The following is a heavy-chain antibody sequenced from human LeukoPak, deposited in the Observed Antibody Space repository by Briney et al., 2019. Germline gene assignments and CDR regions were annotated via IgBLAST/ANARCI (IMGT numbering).Heavy chain of an antibody. CDR1: GYTFTSYD. J-gene: IGHJ4*02. CDR3: ARRYCSSTSCHYFDY. CDR2: MNPNSGNT. V-gene: IGHV1-8*01. D-gene: IGHD2-2*01. Sequence: ASVKVSCKASGYTFTSYDTNWVRQATGQGLEWMGWMNPNSGNTGYAQKFQGRVSMTRNTSISTAYMELSSLRSEDTAVYYCARRYCSSTSCHYFDYWGQGTLVTVSS.